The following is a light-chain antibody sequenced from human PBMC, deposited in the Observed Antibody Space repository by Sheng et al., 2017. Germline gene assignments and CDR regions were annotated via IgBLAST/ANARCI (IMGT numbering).Light chain of an antibody. Sequence: DIQMTQSPSTLSASVGDRVPITCRASQSVGQSLAWYQQKPGKAPNLLIYKASNLQSGVPSRFSGGGSGTEFTLTISSLEPEDFAVYYCQQRSNWPSITFGQGTRLEIK. CDR3: QQRSNWPSIT. J-gene: IGKJ5*01. CDR1: QSVGQS. CDR2: KAS. V-gene: IGKV1-5*03.